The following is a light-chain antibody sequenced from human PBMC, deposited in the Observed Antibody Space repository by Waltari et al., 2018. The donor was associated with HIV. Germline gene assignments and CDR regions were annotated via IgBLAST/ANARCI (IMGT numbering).Light chain of an antibody. V-gene: IGLV3-1*01. CDR3: QAWDSSNVV. J-gene: IGLJ3*02. CDR2: QDN. Sequence: SFELTQPPSVSVSPGQTASITCSGDKLGNKYACWYQQKPGQSPVLFIYQDNKRPSGIPQRFSGSNSGNTATLTISGTQAMDEADYYCQAWDSSNVVFGGGTKLTVL. CDR1: KLGNKY.